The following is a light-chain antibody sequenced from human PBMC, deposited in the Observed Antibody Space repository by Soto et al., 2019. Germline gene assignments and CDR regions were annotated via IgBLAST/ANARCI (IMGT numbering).Light chain of an antibody. J-gene: IGKJ3*01. V-gene: IGKV3-11*01. CDR2: DAS. CDR3: HQRSDWPPGT. CDR1: QSVGSY. Sequence: EIVLTQSPATLSLSPGERATLSCRASQSVGSYLAWYQQKPGQAPRHLIYDASNRATGIPARFSGSGSGTVFTLTISSLEPEDFALYYCHQRSDWPPGTFGPGTKVDI.